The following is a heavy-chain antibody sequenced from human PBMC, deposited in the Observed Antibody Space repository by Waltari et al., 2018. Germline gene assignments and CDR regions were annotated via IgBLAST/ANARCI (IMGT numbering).Heavy chain of an antibody. J-gene: IGHJ6*03. D-gene: IGHD3-3*01. V-gene: IGHV4-4*07. CDR2: IYTSGST. CDR3: ARDFPEGSTIFGVVRGGADYYYYYMDV. Sequence: QVQLQESGPGLVKPGGSISSYYWSWIRQPAGKGLEWIGRIYTSGSTNYNPSLKSRVTMSVDTSKNQFSLKLSSVTAADTAVYYCARDFPEGSTIFGVVRGGADYYYYYMDVWGKGTTVTVSS. CDR1: GGSISSYY.